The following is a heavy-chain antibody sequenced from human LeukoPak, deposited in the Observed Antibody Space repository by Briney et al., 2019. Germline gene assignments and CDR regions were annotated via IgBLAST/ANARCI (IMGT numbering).Heavy chain of an antibody. J-gene: IGHJ4*02. Sequence: GGSLRLSCAASGFTFNSYGMHWVRQAPGKGLEWVAFIRSDGTNKYYADSVKGRFTISRDNSKNTLYLQMNSLSPEDAAVYYCAKGYSSHFDYWGQGTLVTVSS. CDR2: IRSDGTNK. D-gene: IGHD5-18*01. CDR3: AKGYSSHFDY. V-gene: IGHV3-30*02. CDR1: GFTFNSYG.